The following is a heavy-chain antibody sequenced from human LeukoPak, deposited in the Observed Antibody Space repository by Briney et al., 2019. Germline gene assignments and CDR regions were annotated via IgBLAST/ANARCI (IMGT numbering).Heavy chain of an antibody. CDR3: AKDTSGYSGYGLDY. Sequence: GGSLRLSCAASGFTFSSYGMHWVRQAPGKGLEWVAFIRYDGSNKYYADSVKGRFTISRDNSKNTLYLQMNSLRAEDTAVYYCAKDTSGYSGYGLDYWGQGTLVTVSS. CDR1: GFTFSSYG. J-gene: IGHJ4*02. CDR2: IRYDGSNK. D-gene: IGHD5-12*01. V-gene: IGHV3-30*02.